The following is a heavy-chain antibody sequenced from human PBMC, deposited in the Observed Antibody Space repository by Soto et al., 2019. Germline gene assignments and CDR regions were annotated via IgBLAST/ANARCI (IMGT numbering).Heavy chain of an antibody. V-gene: IGHV3-73*01. Sequence: PGGSLRLSCAASGFTFSGSAMHWVRQASGKGLEWVGRIRSKANSYATAYAASVKGRFTISRDDSKNTAYLQMNSLKTEDTAVYYCTRPPGRFGVPSAHCYGMDVWGQGTTVTV. J-gene: IGHJ6*02. CDR3: TRPPGRFGVPSAHCYGMDV. D-gene: IGHD3-10*01. CDR2: IRSKANSYAT. CDR1: GFTFSGSA.